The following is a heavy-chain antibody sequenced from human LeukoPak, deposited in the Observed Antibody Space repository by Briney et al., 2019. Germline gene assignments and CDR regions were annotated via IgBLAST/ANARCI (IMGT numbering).Heavy chain of an antibody. J-gene: IGHJ3*02. D-gene: IGHD5-18*01. CDR2: ISSSSSYI. CDR1: GFTFSSYS. CDR3: ASIQLWGGGTFAFDI. V-gene: IGHV3-21*01. Sequence: GGSLRLSCAASGFTFSSYSMNWVRQAPGKGLEWVSSISSSSSYIYYADSVKGRFTISRDNAKNSLYLQMNSLRAEDTAVYYCASIQLWGGGTFAFDIWGQGTMVTVSS.